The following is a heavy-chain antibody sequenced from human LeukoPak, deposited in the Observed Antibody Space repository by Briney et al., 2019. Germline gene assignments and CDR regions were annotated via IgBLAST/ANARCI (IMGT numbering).Heavy chain of an antibody. CDR3: ARDRIGGEEY. V-gene: IGHV3-7*01. Sequence: GGSLRLSCAASGFPFNSYWMSWVRQAPGRGLEWVANIKEDGSEKDYVDSVKGRFTISRDNAKNSLYLQMDSLRAEDTAVYYCARDRIGGEEYWGQGTLVTVSS. CDR2: IKEDGSEK. CDR1: GFPFNSYW. J-gene: IGHJ4*02. D-gene: IGHD3-16*01.